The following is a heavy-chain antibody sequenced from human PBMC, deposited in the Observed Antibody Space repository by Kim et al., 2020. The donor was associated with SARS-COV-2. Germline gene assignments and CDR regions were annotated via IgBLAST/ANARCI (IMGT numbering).Heavy chain of an antibody. CDR3: ATSEGAY. J-gene: IGHJ4*02. D-gene: IGHD3-10*01. V-gene: IGHV3-7*05. CDR2: IRPGGRQT. CDR1: GFTFSASW. Sequence: GGSLRLSCAVSGFTFSASWMSWVRQAPGKGPEWVAFIRPGGRQTDHLNSVKGRFITSRDNTRNSLYLQMDSLTADDTAVYYCATSEGAYWGRGTLVTVSS.